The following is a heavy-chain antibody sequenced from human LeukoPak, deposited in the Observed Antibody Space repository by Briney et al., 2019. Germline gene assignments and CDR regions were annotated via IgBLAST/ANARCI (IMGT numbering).Heavy chain of an antibody. CDR1: GFSFSSYA. Sequence: GESLKISCAASGFSFSSYAMTWVRQAPGKGLEWVSSIGGSGASTYYADSLKGRISVSRDDSKNIFYLQMNSLTVEDSALYYCVRSIVVVAAAADIWGQGTMVTVSS. J-gene: IGHJ3*02. CDR3: VRSIVVVAAAADI. V-gene: IGHV3-23*01. CDR2: IGGSGAST. D-gene: IGHD2-2*01.